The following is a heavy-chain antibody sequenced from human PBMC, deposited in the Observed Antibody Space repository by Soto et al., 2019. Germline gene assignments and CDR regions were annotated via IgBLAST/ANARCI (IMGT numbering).Heavy chain of an antibody. Sequence: PSETLSLTCAVSGDSLNSSHWWNWARQPPGKGLEWIGQISHSGSTNYNPSLTSRVNKSVHKSKYQLSLKLTSVIAADTAVYYCAARHFWSGPLTETRLDYGGHGTLVNVSS. V-gene: IGHV4-4*02. J-gene: IGHJ4*01. CDR1: GDSLNSSHW. D-gene: IGHD3-3*02. CDR2: ISHSGST. CDR3: AARHFWSGPLTETRLDY.